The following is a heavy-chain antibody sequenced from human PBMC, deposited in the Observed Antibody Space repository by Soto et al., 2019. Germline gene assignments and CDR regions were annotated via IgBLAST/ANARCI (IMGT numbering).Heavy chain of an antibody. D-gene: IGHD5-12*01. CDR1: GGSISSYY. J-gene: IGHJ4*02. CDR2: IYYSGST. Sequence: PSETLSLTCTVSGGSISSYYWSWIRQPPGKGLEWIGYIYYSGSTYYNPSLKSRVTISVDTSKNQFSLKLSSVTAADTAVYYCARECSSGYDSSYYFDYWGQGTLVTVSS. V-gene: IGHV4-59*12. CDR3: ARECSSGYDSSYYFDY.